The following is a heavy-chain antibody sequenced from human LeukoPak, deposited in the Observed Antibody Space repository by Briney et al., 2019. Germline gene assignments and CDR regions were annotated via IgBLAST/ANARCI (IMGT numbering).Heavy chain of an antibody. CDR2: ISSRGSSI. Sequence: GGSLRLSCAGSGFNFSTYEMNWVRQAPGKGLEWLSYISSRGSSIYYADSVKGRFTISRDNAKNSLYLQMNSLRAEDTAVYYCAREDSSGWADYWGQGTLVSVSS. CDR1: GFNFSTYE. V-gene: IGHV3-48*03. D-gene: IGHD6-19*01. J-gene: IGHJ4*02. CDR3: AREDSSGWADY.